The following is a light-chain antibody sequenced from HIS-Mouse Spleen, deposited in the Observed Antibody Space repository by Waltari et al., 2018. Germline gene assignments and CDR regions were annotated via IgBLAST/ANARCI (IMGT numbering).Light chain of an antibody. Sequence: QSALTQPASVSGSPGQSITISCTGTSSAVESYILFSWYQQHPGKAPKLMIYEGSKRPSGVSNRFSGSKSGNTASLTISGLQAEDEADYYCCSYAGSSTWVFGGGTKLTVL. CDR1: SSAVESYIL. CDR3: CSYAGSSTWV. J-gene: IGLJ3*02. CDR2: EGS. V-gene: IGLV2-23*01.